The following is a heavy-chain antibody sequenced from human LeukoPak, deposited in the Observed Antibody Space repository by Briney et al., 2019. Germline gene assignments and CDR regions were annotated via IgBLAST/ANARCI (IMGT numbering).Heavy chain of an antibody. D-gene: IGHD2-21*01. Sequence: GGSLRLSCAASGFTFSSYAMSWVRQAPGKGLEWVSAISGSGGSTYHADSVKGRFTISRDNSKNTLYLQMNSLRAEDTAVYYCAKPKHIVVVIGWFDPWGQGTLVTVSS. CDR1: GFTFSSYA. CDR3: AKPKHIVVVIGWFDP. V-gene: IGHV3-23*01. J-gene: IGHJ5*02. CDR2: ISGSGGST.